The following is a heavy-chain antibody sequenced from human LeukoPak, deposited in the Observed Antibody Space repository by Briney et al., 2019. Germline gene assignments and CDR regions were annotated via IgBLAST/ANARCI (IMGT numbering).Heavy chain of an antibody. Sequence: SETLSLTCAVYGGSFSGYYWSWIRQPPGRGLEWIGEINHSGSTNYNPSLKSRVTISVDTSKNQFSLKLSSVTAADTAVYYCARQRRYDYYDSSGYYYGYWGQGTLVTVSS. V-gene: IGHV4-34*01. D-gene: IGHD3-22*01. CDR3: ARQRRYDYYDSSGYYYGY. CDR1: GGSFSGYY. J-gene: IGHJ4*02. CDR2: INHSGST.